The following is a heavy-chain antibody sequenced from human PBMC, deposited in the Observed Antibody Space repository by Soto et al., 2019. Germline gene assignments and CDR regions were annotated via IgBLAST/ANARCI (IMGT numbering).Heavy chain of an antibody. CDR3: ARVMAAVICSSTSCFDY. CDR1: GFTFSDYY. D-gene: IGHD2-2*01. J-gene: IGHJ4*02. V-gene: IGHV3-11*01. Sequence: QVQLVESGGGLVKPVGSLRLSCAASGFTFSDYYMTWIRQAPGKGLEWVSYISSSGSTIYYADSVKGRFTISRDNAKNSLYLQMNSLRAEDTAMYYCARVMAAVICSSTSCFDYWGQGTLVTVSS. CDR2: ISSSGSTI.